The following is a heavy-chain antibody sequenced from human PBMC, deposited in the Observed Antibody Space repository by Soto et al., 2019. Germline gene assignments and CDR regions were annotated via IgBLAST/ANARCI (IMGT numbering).Heavy chain of an antibody. CDR1: GATFSISV. CDR3: AGDRGGGYEPVDY. Sequence: QVQLVQSGAELTQPGSSVKVSCRASGATFSISVFNWVRQAPGQGLEWMGEIISMFGTPNYSQKFQGRVIISAHEATSTGYMELNNLRSADTAIYYCAGDRGGGYEPVDYWGQGTQVTVSS. V-gene: IGHV1-69*12. CDR2: IISMFGTP. J-gene: IGHJ4*02. D-gene: IGHD5-12*01.